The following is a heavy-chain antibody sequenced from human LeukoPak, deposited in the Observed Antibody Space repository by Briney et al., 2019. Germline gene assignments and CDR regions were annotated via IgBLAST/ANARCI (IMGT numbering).Heavy chain of an antibody. J-gene: IGHJ6*04. CDR1: GFTFSSYA. V-gene: IGHV3-23*01. D-gene: IGHD3-10*02. Sequence: GGSLRLSCAASGFTFSSYAMSWVRQAPGKGLEWVSVISDNGGSTYYADSVKGRFTISRDNSKNTLYLQMNSLRAEDTAVYYCAELGITMIGGVWGKGTTVTISS. CDR2: ISDNGGST. CDR3: AELGITMIGGV.